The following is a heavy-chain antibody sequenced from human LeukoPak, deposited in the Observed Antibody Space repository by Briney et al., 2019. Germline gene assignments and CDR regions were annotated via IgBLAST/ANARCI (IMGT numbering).Heavy chain of an antibody. CDR2: INPNSGGT. CDR3: AREFGVNQTIDY. D-gene: IGHD3-10*01. Sequence: ASVKVSCKASGYTFTGYYMHWVRQAPGQGLEWMGWINPNSGGTNYAQKFHGRVTMTRDTSISTAYMELSRLRSDDTAVYYCAREFGVNQTIDYWGQGTLVTVSS. V-gene: IGHV1-2*02. CDR1: GYTFTGYY. J-gene: IGHJ4*02.